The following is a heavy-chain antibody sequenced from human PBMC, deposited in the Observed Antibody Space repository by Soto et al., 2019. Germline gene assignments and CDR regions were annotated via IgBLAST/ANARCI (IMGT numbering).Heavy chain of an antibody. J-gene: IGHJ1*01. CDR3: VRGVLS. Sequence: SETLSLTCAVSGGSISSSNWWSWVRQPPGKGLEWIGDIYHSGSTIYNPSLKSRVSISVDTSKNQFSLKLSSVTAADTAVYFCVRGVLSWGQGTLVTVSS. CDR1: GGSISSSNW. CDR2: IYHSGST. V-gene: IGHV4-4*02. D-gene: IGHD3-10*01.